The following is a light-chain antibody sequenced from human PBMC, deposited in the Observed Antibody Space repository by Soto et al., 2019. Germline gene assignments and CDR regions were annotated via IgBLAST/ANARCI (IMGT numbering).Light chain of an antibody. CDR1: SSDVGGYNY. Sequence: ALTQPASVSGSPGQSITISCTGTSSDVGGYNYVSWYQQHPGKAPKLMVYDVTNRPSGVSNRFSGSKSGNTASLTISGLQAEDEADYYCSSYTSSSTRVFGTGTKVTVL. CDR3: SSYTSSSTRV. V-gene: IGLV2-14*01. CDR2: DVT. J-gene: IGLJ1*01.